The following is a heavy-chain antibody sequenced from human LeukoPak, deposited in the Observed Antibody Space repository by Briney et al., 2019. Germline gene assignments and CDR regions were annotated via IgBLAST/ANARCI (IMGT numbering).Heavy chain of an antibody. Sequence: GGSLRLSCAVSGITLSKYGMSWVRQAPGKGVEGVAGLSGSGGGTNYADSVQGRFTISRDNPKNTLYLQMNSLRAEDTAVYFCAKRGVVIRVFLVGFHKEAYYFDSWGQGALVTVSS. CDR2: LSGSGGGT. V-gene: IGHV3-23*01. CDR3: AKRGVVIRVFLVGFHKEAYYFDS. J-gene: IGHJ4*02. CDR1: GITLSKYG. D-gene: IGHD3-10*01.